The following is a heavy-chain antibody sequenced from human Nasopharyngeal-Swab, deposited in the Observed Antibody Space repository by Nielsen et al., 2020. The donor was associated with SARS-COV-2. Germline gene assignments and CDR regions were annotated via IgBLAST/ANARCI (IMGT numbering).Heavy chain of an antibody. CDR3: ARGQDGAAAAI. J-gene: IGHJ4*02. D-gene: IGHD6-13*01. CDR2: INHSGGT. Sequence: SETLSLTCAVDGWSFSGYYWSWIRQPPGKGLEWIGEINHSGGTRYNPSLKSRVIISVDTSKNQLSLKLTSLTAADTAMYYCARGQDGAAAAIWGQGTLVTVSS. V-gene: IGHV4-34*01. CDR1: GWSFSGYY.